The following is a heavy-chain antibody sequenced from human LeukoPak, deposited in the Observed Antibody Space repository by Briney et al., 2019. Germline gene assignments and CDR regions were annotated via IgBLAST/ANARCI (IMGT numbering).Heavy chain of an antibody. Sequence: SETLSLTCTVSGGSIINSGYYWGWIRQPPGKGLEWIGSVYYSGNTYYNPSLKSRVTISVDTSKNQFSLKLSSVTAADTAVYYCARESYDYVLYAFDIWGQGTMVTVSS. CDR3: ARESYDYVLYAFDI. CDR1: GGSIINSGYY. D-gene: IGHD3-16*01. J-gene: IGHJ3*02. CDR2: VYYSGNT. V-gene: IGHV4-39*07.